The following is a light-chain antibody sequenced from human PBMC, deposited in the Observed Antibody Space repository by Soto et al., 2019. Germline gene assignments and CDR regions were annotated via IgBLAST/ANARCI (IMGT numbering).Light chain of an antibody. Sequence: EIVSTQSPGTLSLSPGERATLSCRASQSVSSNYLAWYQQKPGQAPRLLIYGASSRATGTPDRFSGSGSGTDFTLTISRLEPEDFAVYYCQQYGSSPLTFGGGTNVDIK. CDR2: GAS. CDR1: QSVSSNY. V-gene: IGKV3-20*01. CDR3: QQYGSSPLT. J-gene: IGKJ4*01.